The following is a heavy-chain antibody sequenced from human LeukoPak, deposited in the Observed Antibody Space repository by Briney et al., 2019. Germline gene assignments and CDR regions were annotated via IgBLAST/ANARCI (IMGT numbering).Heavy chain of an antibody. CDR3: ARVSGYDSSGYYYSYYYGMDV. CDR1: GYTFTSYY. Sequence: GASVKVSCKASGYTFTSYYMHWVRQAPGQGLEWMGIINPSGGSTSYAQKFQGRVTMTRDTSTSTVYMELSSLRSEDTAVYYCARVSGYDSSGYYYSYYYGMDVWGQGPTVTVSS. V-gene: IGHV1-46*01. D-gene: IGHD3-22*01. CDR2: INPSGGST. J-gene: IGHJ6*02.